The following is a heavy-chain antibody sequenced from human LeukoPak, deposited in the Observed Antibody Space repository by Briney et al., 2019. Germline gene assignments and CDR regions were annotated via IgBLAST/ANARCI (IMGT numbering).Heavy chain of an antibody. V-gene: IGHV3-23*01. CDR2: ISGSGGST. CDR3: AKVKFTVDTAMAVDY. J-gene: IGHJ4*02. D-gene: IGHD5-18*01. CDR1: TFXXXA. Sequence: TFXXXAMSWVRQXPGKGLEWVSAISGSGGSTYYADSVKGRFTISRDNSKNTLYLQMNSLRAEDTAVYYCAKVKFTVDTAMAVDYWGQGTLVTVSS.